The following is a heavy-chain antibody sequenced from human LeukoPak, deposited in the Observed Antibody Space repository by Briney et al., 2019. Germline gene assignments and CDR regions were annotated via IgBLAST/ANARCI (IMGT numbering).Heavy chain of an antibody. J-gene: IGHJ4*02. CDR3: AKGNYGSGTAIDY. CDR1: GFTFSSYG. V-gene: IGHV3-30*18. D-gene: IGHD3-10*01. Sequence: GGSLRLSSAASGFTFSSYGMHWVRQAPGKGLEWVAVISYDGSNKYYADSVKGRFTISRDNPKNTLYLQMNSLRAEDTAVYYCAKGNYGSGTAIDYWGQGTLVTVSS. CDR2: ISYDGSNK.